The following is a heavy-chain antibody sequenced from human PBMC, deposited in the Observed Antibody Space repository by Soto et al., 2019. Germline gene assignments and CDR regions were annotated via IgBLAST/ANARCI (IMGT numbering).Heavy chain of an antibody. CDR1: GGSVSDNY. D-gene: IGHD2-2*01. CDR3: ARGGCGSTSCYAVDY. J-gene: IGHJ4*02. CDR2: INHSGST. V-gene: IGHV4-34*01. Sequence: QVQLQQWGAGLLKPSETLSLTCAVYGGSVSDNYWSWIRQPPGKGLGWIGEINHSGSTNYNPSLKSRVTISVDTSKNQFSLKLSSVTAADTAVYYCARGGCGSTSCYAVDYWGQGTLVTVSP.